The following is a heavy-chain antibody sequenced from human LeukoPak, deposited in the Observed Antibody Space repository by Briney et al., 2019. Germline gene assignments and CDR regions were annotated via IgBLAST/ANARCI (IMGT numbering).Heavy chain of an antibody. D-gene: IGHD4-17*01. J-gene: IGHJ4*02. CDR2: IYYSGST. Sequence: SETLSLTCTVSGGSISSGDYYWSWLRQPPGTGLEWIGYIYYSGSTYYNPSLKSRVTISVDTSKNQFSLKLSSVTAADTAVYYCARHGIYDYGDYGKRGFDYWGQGTLVTVSS. V-gene: IGHV4-30-4*01. CDR1: GGSISSGDYY. CDR3: ARHGIYDYGDYGKRGFDY.